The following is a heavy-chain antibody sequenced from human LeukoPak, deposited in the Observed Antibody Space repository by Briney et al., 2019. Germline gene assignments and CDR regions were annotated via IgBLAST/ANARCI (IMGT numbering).Heavy chain of an antibody. J-gene: IGHJ4*02. D-gene: IGHD6-13*01. CDR2: IYSGGST. V-gene: IGHV3-53*01. CDR3: ASHSSSWYGFDY. CDR1: GFTVSSNH. Sequence: GGSLRLSCAASGFTVSSNHMSWVRQAPGKGLEGVSVIYSGGSTYYADSVKGRFTISRDNSKNTLYLQMNSLRAEDTAVYYCASHSSSWYGFDYWGQGTLVTVSS.